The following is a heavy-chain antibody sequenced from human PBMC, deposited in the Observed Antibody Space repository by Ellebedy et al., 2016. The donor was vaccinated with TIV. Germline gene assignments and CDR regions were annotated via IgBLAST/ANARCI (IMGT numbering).Heavy chain of an antibody. CDR2: ISSNGGST. CDR1: GFTFSNYA. V-gene: IGHV3-64D*06. D-gene: IGHD3-22*01. Sequence: PGGSLRLSCSASGFTFSNYAMHWVRQAPGKGLEYVSAISSNGGSTYYADSVKGRFTISRDNSKNTLYLQMSSLRAEDTAVYYCVSGDGGNYYDTRDYYYGMDVWGQGTTVTVSS. CDR3: VSGDGGNYYDTRDYYYGMDV. J-gene: IGHJ6*02.